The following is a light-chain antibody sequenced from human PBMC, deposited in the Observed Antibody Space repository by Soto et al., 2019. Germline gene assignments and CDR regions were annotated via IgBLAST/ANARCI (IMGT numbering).Light chain of an antibody. V-gene: IGLV2-14*01. J-gene: IGLJ1*01. CDR3: GSYTSSRIYV. CDR1: SSDVGGYNY. Sequence: ALTQPASVSVSPGQSITISCTGTSSDVGGYNYVSWYQQHPGKAPKLMIYEVSNRPSGVSDRFSGPKSGNTASLTISGLQAEDEADCYCGSYTSSRIYVFGAGTKV. CDR2: EVS.